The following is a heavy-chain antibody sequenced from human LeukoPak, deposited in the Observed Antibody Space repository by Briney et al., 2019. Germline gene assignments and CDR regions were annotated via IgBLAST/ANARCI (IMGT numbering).Heavy chain of an antibody. D-gene: IGHD3-3*01. Sequence: PGGSLRLSCAASGFTFSSYAMSWVRQAPGKGLEWVSAISGSGGSTYCADSVKGRFTISRDNSKNTLYLQMNSLRAEDTAVYYCAKDPHFGVVIIPHFDYWGQGTLVTVSS. CDR3: AKDPHFGVVIIPHFDY. CDR1: GFTFSSYA. V-gene: IGHV3-23*01. CDR2: ISGSGGST. J-gene: IGHJ4*02.